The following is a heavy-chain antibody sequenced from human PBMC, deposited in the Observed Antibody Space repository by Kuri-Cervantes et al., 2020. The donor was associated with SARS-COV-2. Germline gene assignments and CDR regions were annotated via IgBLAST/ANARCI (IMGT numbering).Heavy chain of an antibody. V-gene: IGHV3-30*04. D-gene: IGHD5-24*01. Sequence: GGSLRLSCAASGFTFSSYAMSWVRQAPGKGLEWVAVISYDGSNKYYADSVKGRFTISRDNSKNTLYLQMNSLRAEDTAVYYCARDGQGYTEMATPVGWFDPWGQGTLVTVSS. CDR1: GFTFSSYA. CDR2: ISYDGSNK. CDR3: ARDGQGYTEMATPVGWFDP. J-gene: IGHJ5*02.